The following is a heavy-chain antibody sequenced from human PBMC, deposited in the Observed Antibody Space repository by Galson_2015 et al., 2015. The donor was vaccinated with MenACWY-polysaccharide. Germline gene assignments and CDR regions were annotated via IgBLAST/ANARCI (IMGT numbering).Heavy chain of an antibody. J-gene: IGHJ4*02. Sequence: SVKVSCKASGYTFTNYYMHWVRQAPGQGLEWMGMINPSGGSTTYAQKFQGRVTMTRDTSASTVHMELSSLRSEDTAVYYCTRGGDSYSSGWYYFDYWGQGTLVTVSS. V-gene: IGHV1-46*03. CDR2: INPSGGST. D-gene: IGHD6-19*01. CDR1: GYTFTNYY. CDR3: TRGGDSYSSGWYYFDY.